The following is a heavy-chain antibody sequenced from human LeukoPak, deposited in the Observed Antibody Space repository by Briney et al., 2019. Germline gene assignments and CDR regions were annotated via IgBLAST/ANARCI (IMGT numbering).Heavy chain of an antibody. J-gene: IGHJ4*02. Sequence: PSETLSLTCTVSGGSISSSSYYWGWIRQPPGKGLEWIGSIYYSGSTNYNPSLKSRVTISVDTSKNQFSLKLSSVTAADTAVYYCARESLWFGGGGYYFDYWGQGTLVTVSS. V-gene: IGHV4-39*07. CDR2: IYYSGST. D-gene: IGHD3-10*01. CDR3: ARESLWFGGGGYYFDY. CDR1: GGSISSSSYY.